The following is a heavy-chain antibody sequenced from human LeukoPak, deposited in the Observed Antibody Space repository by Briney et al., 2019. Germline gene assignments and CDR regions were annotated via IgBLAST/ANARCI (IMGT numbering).Heavy chain of an antibody. D-gene: IGHD3-22*01. CDR2: IYYMGST. CDR3: ARLFPPRDYDSSGHVDY. V-gene: IGHV4-59*01. CDR1: GGSISSYY. J-gene: IGHJ4*02. Sequence: SETLSLTCTVSGGSISSYYWSWIRQPPGKALEWIGYIYYMGSTNYNPSLKSRVTISVDTSKNQFTLKLSSVTAADTAVYYCARLFPPRDYDSSGHVDYWGQGTLVTVSS.